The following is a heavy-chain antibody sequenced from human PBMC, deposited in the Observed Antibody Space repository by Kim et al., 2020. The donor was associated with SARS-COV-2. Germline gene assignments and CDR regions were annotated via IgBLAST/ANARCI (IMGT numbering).Heavy chain of an antibody. CDR3: ARLVSENSAVEY. CDR2: INYSGIT. J-gene: IGHJ4*02. Sequence: SETLSLTCTVSGDSISRSSNYWGWIRQPPGQGLEWIVSINYSGITYYNPSLKSRVTISVDTSKNPFSLKMRSVTAADTAVYYCARLVSENSAVEYWGQGTLVTVSS. CDR1: GDSISRSSNY. V-gene: IGHV4-39*01.